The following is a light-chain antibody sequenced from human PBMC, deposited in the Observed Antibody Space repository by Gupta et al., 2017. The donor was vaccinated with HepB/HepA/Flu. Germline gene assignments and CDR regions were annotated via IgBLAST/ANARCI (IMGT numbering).Light chain of an antibody. CDR3: QQYSDCPGLT. Sequence: VMTQSPATLSVSPGDRATLSCRASQSVDSTVAWYQHKPGQAPRVLIYGATTRATGIPARFSGSGSGTEFTLTISSLKSEDFAVYYCQQYSDCPGLTFGGGTKVEVK. J-gene: IGKJ4*01. V-gene: IGKV3D-15*01. CDR2: GAT. CDR1: QSVDST.